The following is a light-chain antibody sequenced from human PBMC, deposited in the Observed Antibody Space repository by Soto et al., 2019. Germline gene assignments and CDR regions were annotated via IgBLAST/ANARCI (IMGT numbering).Light chain of an antibody. CDR2: AAS. Sequence: DIQMTQSPSSLSASVGDRVTITCRASQSIDSYLNWYQQKPVKAPKLLIYAASSLQSGVPSRFSGSGSGTDFTLTISSLQAGDFASYSCQQSYRTPPTFGQGTKLEIK. V-gene: IGKV1-39*01. CDR1: QSIDSY. CDR3: QQSYRTPPT. J-gene: IGKJ2*01.